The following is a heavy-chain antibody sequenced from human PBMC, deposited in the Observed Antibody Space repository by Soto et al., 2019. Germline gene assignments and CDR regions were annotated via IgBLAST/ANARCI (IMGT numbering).Heavy chain of an antibody. CDR3: ARLYCSSTNCYVDY. CDR2: IYYSGST. Sequence: SXTLSLTCTVSGGSMSSYYWSWIRQPPGKGLEWIGYIYYSGSTNYNPSLKSRVTISVDTSKNQFPLKLNSVTAADTAVYYCARLYCSSTNCYVDYWGQGTLVTVSS. D-gene: IGHD2-2*01. J-gene: IGHJ4*02. V-gene: IGHV4-59*08. CDR1: GGSMSSYY.